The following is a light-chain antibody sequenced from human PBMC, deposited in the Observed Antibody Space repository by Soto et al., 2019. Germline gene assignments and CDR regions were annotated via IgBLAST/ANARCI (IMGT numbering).Light chain of an antibody. V-gene: IGKV1-5*03. J-gene: IGKJ1*01. CDR1: QSISTW. Sequence: DSQMTQSPSTLSASVGDRVTITCRASQSISTWLAWYQQKPGKAPKLLIYKASSLEGGVPSRFSGSGSGTEFTLTISSLQPDDFATYYCQQYLIRWTFGQGTKVDIK. CDR2: KAS. CDR3: QQYLIRWT.